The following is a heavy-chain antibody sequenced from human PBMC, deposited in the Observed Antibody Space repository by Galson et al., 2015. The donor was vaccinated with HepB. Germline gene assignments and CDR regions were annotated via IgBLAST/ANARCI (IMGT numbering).Heavy chain of an antibody. V-gene: IGHV3-21*06. CDR3: AKAGAVGFRPYYYMDV. CDR2: ISSRGRDI. D-gene: IGHD6-13*01. Sequence: SLRLSCAASGFTFSAYSMSWVRQAPGKGLEWVSSISSRGRDIYYADSVKGRLTISRDNVKNSLYLQMNSLRADDTAVYYCAKAGAVGFRPYYYMDVWGKGTTVTVSS. J-gene: IGHJ6*03. CDR1: GFTFSAYS.